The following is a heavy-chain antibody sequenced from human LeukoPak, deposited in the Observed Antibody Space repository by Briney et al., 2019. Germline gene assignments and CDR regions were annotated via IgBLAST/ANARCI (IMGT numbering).Heavy chain of an antibody. CDR1: GGSISSNY. CDR2: IDHSGST. V-gene: IGHV4-59*01. J-gene: IGHJ4*02. CDR3: VRDGPSWGLL. Sequence: SETLSLTCTVSGGSISSNYWSWIRQPPGKGLEWIGDIDHSGSTNYNPSLKSRLTISVDTSIDQFSLKLRSVTAADTAVYYCVRDGPSWGLLWGQGALVTVSS. D-gene: IGHD7-27*01.